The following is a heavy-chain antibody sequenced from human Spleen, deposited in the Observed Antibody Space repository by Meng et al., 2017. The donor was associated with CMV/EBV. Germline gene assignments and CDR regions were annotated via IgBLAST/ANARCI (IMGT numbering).Heavy chain of an antibody. CDR3: ARDGKYQLLSWWFDP. D-gene: IGHD2-2*01. CDR2: ISYDGSNK. CDR1: EFTLSSYA. J-gene: IGHJ5*02. Sequence: SEFTLSSYARHWVRQAPGKGLEWVAVISYDGSNKYYTDSVQGRFTISRDNSKNTLYLQMNSLRAEDTAVYYCARDGKYQLLSWWFDPWGQGTLVTVSS. V-gene: IGHV3-30*04.